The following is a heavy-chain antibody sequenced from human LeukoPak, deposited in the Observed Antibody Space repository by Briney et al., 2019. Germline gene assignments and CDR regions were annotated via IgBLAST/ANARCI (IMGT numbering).Heavy chain of an antibody. Sequence: GGSLRLSCAASGFTFSDYYMDWVRQAPGKGLEWVGRTRNKANSYTTEYAASVKGRFTISRDDSKNSLYLQMNSLKTEDTAVYYCAREYCSSTSCYSNWFDPWGQGTLVTVSS. D-gene: IGHD2-2*01. V-gene: IGHV3-72*01. CDR2: TRNKANSYTT. J-gene: IGHJ5*02. CDR3: AREYCSSTSCYSNWFDP. CDR1: GFTFSDYY.